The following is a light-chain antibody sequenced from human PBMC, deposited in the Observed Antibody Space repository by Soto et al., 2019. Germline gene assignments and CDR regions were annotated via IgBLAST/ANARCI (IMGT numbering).Light chain of an antibody. CDR1: SSDVGGYNY. J-gene: IGLJ3*02. CDR3: SSYTSSSTWV. V-gene: IGLV2-14*01. Sequence: QSVLTQPASVSGSPGQSITISCTGTSSDVGGYNYVSWYQQHPGKAPKLMIYEVSNRPSGVSNRFSGSKSGNTASLTISGLQAEDEADCYCSSYTSSSTWVFGGGTKVTVL. CDR2: EVS.